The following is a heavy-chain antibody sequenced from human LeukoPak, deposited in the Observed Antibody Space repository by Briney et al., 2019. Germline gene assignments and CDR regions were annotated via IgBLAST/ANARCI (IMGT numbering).Heavy chain of an antibody. Sequence: SETLSLTCTVSGASISSSTYYWGWIRQPPGKGLEWIGSIYYTGHTYYSPSLKSRLTISVDASKHQFSLKLSSVTAADTAMYYCARLLPSAMGGDYWGQGTLVTVSS. CDR3: ARLLPSAMGGDY. CDR2: IYYTGHT. CDR1: GASISSSTYY. D-gene: IGHD2-2*01. J-gene: IGHJ4*02. V-gene: IGHV4-39*01.